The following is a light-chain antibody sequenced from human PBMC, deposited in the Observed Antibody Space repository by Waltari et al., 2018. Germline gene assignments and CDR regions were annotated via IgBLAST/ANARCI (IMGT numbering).Light chain of an antibody. J-gene: IGLJ2*01. CDR3: AAWDDSLCGVV. CDR1: SSNIGSNY. CDR2: RNN. Sequence: QSVLTQPPSASGTPGQRVTISCSGSSSNIGSNYVYWYQQLPGTAPKLLIYRNNQRPSGVPDRFAGSKSGASASLASSGLRAEDEADDYCAAWDDSLCGVVFGGGTKLTVL. V-gene: IGLV1-47*01.